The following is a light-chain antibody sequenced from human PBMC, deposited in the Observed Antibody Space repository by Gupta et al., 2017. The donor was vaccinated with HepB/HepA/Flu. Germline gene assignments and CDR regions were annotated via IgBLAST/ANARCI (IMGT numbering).Light chain of an antibody. V-gene: IGLV3-21*04. J-gene: IGLJ2*01. CDR3: QVWDRSSNHVV. CDR1: NIGSKS. CDR2: YDS. Sequence: SYVLTQPPSVSVAPGQTVRITCGGNNIGSKSVHWYQQKPGQAPVLVIYYDSDRPSGIPERFSGSNSGNTATLTISRVEAGDEADYYCQVWDRSSNHVVFGGGTKLTVL.